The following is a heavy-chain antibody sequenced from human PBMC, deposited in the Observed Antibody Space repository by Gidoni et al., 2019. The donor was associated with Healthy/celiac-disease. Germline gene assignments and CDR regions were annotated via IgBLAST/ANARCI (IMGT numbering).Heavy chain of an antibody. CDR3: ARAIAVAVFDY. Sequence: EVQLVESGGGLVKPGGSLRLSCAASGFPFSSYSMNWVRQAPGKGLAWVSSISSSISYISYADSVTGRFTISRDNAKNSLYLQMNSLRAEDTAVYYCARAIAVAVFDYWGQGTLVTVSS. J-gene: IGHJ4*02. CDR2: ISSSISYI. CDR1: GFPFSSYS. D-gene: IGHD6-19*01. V-gene: IGHV3-21*01.